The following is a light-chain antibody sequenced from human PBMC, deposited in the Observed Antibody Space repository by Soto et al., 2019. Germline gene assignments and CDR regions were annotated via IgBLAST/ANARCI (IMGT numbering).Light chain of an antibody. Sequence: AIPLTQSPSSLSASVGDRVTITCRASQGIGSSAFAWYQQKTGNIPKLLIYDVSNLQGGVPSGFRGSGSWTDFTLTISTLQHDDFATYYCQQFDIYPLTFGHGTRLEIK. CDR2: DVS. V-gene: IGKV1-13*02. CDR3: QQFDIYPLT. CDR1: QGIGSSA. J-gene: IGKJ5*01.